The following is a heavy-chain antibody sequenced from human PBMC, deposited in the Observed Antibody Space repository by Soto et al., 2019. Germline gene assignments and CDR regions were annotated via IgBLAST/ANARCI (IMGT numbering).Heavy chain of an antibody. J-gene: IGHJ6*02. CDR3: ARGGPTYYYYGMDV. V-gene: IGHV1-3*01. Sequence: ASVKVSCKASGYTFTSYAIHWVRQAPGQRLEWMGWINAGNGNTKYSQKFQGRVTITRDTSASTAYMELSSLRSEDTAVYYCARGGPTYYYYGMDVWGQGTTVTVSS. CDR2: INAGNGNT. CDR1: GYTFTSYA.